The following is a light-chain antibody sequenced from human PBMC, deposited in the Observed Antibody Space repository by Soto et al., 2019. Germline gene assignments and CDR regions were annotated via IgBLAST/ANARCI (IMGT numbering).Light chain of an antibody. J-gene: IGKJ1*01. V-gene: IGKV3-20*01. Sequence: EIVLTQSPRTLSLSPGQRATLSCRASQSVSSSYLAWYQQKPGQAPRLLIYGASSRAPGIPDRFSGSGSGTEFTLTISSLQTDDFATYYCQQYNSYSTFGQGTKVDI. CDR2: GAS. CDR3: QQYNSYST. CDR1: QSVSSSY.